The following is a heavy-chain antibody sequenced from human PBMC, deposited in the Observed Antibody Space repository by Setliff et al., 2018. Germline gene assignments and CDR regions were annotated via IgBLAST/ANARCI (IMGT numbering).Heavy chain of an antibody. J-gene: IGHJ3*02. CDR1: GVSITSGHY. CDR3: ASLGRDNLDSPFDAFDI. CDR2: IHQRGRT. Sequence: PSETLSLTCGVSGVSITSGHYWGWIRQSPGKGLEWLATIHQRGRTYYSPSLNSRVTISLDTSKNHFSLKLRSVTAEDSAVYYCASLGRDNLDSPFDAFDIWGQGTKVTVSS. V-gene: IGHV4-38-2*01. D-gene: IGHD3-3*01.